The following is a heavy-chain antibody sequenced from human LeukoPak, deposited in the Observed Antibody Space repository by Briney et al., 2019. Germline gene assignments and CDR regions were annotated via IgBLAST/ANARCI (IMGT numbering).Heavy chain of an antibody. CDR1: GYTFTSYD. CDR3: AETLYSYGPFDY. J-gene: IGHJ4*02. V-gene: IGHV1-18*01. Sequence: ASVKVSCKASGYTFTSYDISWVRQAPGQGLEWMGWISAYSGNTNYAQKLQGRVTMTRDMSTSTVYMELSSLRSEDTAVYYCAETLYSYGPFDYWGQGTLVTVSS. CDR2: ISAYSGNT. D-gene: IGHD5-18*01.